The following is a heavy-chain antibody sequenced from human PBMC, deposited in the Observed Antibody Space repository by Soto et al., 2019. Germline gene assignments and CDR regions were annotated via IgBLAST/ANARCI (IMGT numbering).Heavy chain of an antibody. V-gene: IGHV4-30-4*01. J-gene: IGHJ4*02. CDR1: GGSISIGYYY. D-gene: IGHD3-3*01. CDR3: ARGPYDFWSGYYKYFDY. CDR2: IYYSGNT. Sequence: SETLSLTCSVSGGSISIGYYYWSWIRQPPGKGLEWIGNIYYSGNTYYNPSLKSRLIISIDTSKNQFSLKLSSVTAADTAVYYCARGPYDFWSGYYKYFDYWGQGTLVTVSS.